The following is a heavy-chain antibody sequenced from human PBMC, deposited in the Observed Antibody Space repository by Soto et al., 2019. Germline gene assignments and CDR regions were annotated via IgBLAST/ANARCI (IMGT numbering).Heavy chain of an antibody. CDR2: IYYSGST. D-gene: IGHD5-18*01. V-gene: IGHV4-39*01. CDR1: GGSISSSSYY. J-gene: IGHJ6*02. CDR3: ARLTYSYGYYYYYGMDV. Sequence: SETLSLTCTVSGGSISSSSYYWGWIRQPPGKGLEWIGSIYYSGSTYYNPSLKSRVTISVDTSKNQFSLKLSSVTAADTAVYYCARLTYSYGYYYYYGMDVWGQGTTVTVSS.